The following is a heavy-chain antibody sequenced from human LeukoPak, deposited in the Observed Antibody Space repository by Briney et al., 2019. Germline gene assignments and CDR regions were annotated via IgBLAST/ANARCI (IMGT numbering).Heavy chain of an antibody. Sequence: ASVKVSCKASGGTFSSYAISWVRQAPGQGLEWMGIINPSGGSTSYSQKFQGRVTMTRDTSTSTVYMELSSLRSEDTAVYYCARDSVRNRLYNWFDPWGQGTLVTVSS. D-gene: IGHD6-25*01. CDR2: INPSGGST. V-gene: IGHV1-46*01. CDR3: ARDSVRNRLYNWFDP. J-gene: IGHJ5*02. CDR1: GGTFSSYA.